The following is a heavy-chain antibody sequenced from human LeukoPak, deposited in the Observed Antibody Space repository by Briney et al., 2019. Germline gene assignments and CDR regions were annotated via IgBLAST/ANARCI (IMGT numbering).Heavy chain of an antibody. D-gene: IGHD3-3*01. CDR2: MNPNSDNT. J-gene: IGHJ3*02. V-gene: IGHV1-8*01. Sequence: ASVKVSCKASGYTFTSYDINWVRQATGQGLEWMGWMNPNSDNTGYAQKFQGRVTMTRNTSISTAYMELSSLRSDDTAVYYCARAITIFGVVIHAFDIWGQGTMVTVSS. CDR1: GYTFTSYD. CDR3: ARAITIFGVVIHAFDI.